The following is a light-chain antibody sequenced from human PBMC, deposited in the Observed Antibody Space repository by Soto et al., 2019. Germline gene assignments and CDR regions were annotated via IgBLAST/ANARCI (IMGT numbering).Light chain of an antibody. CDR2: DVS. CDR3: SSYSSSSTLVV. Sequence: QSALTQPTSVSGSRGQSITISCTGTSSDVDIYDYVSWYQQHPGKAPKLMIYDVSNRPSGVSNRFSGSKSGYTASLTISGLQAEDEADYYCSSYSSSSTLVVFGGGTKLNVL. CDR1: SSDVDIYDY. J-gene: IGLJ2*01. V-gene: IGLV2-14*03.